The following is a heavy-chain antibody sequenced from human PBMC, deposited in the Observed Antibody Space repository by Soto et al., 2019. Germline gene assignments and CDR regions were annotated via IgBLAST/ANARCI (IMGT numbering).Heavy chain of an antibody. Sequence: VRLSCAASGFSFSISPMHWVRQAQGKGPEWVALISYDGTNKFYADSVKGRFTISRDNSKSTLYLQVDSLRPEDAAVYYCARDPKTSGGQHWAFNYFDSWGQGTLVTVSS. J-gene: IGHJ4*02. V-gene: IGHV3-30-3*01. CDR3: ARDPKTSGGQHWAFNYFDS. CDR2: ISYDGTNK. D-gene: IGHD7-27*01. CDR1: GFSFSISP.